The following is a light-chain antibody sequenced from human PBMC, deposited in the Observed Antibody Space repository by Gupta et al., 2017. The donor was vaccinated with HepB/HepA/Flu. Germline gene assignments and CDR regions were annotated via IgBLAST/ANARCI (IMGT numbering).Light chain of an antibody. Sequence: QSVLTQPPSASGTPGHRVTISCSGSSSNIGTNTVNWYQQLPGTAPKLLIYSNNKRPSGVPDRFSGSESGTSASLAISGLQSDDEADYYCATWDASLNGVVFGGGTKLTVL. CDR2: SNN. V-gene: IGLV1-44*01. CDR3: ATWDASLNGVV. J-gene: IGLJ2*01. CDR1: SSNIGTNT.